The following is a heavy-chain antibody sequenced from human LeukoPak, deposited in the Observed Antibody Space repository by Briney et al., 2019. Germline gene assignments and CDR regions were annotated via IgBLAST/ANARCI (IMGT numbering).Heavy chain of an antibody. D-gene: IGHD4-17*01. J-gene: IGHJ4*02. Sequence: GGSLRLSCAASGFTFSSYEMNWVRQAPGKGLEWVSAIRGGGGGAYYADSVKGRFTISRDNSKNTMYPQMNSLRAEDTAVYYCARGQLTVTTDYWGQGTLVTVSS. V-gene: IGHV3-23*01. CDR3: ARGQLTVTTDY. CDR2: IRGGGGGA. CDR1: GFTFSSYE.